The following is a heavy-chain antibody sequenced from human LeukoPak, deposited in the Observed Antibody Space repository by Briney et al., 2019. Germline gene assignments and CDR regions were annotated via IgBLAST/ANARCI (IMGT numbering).Heavy chain of an antibody. V-gene: IGHV3-48*02. CDR1: GFTFSSYS. D-gene: IGHD3-22*01. CDR2: ISSSSSTI. Sequence: PGGSLRLSCAASGFTFSSYSMNWVRQAPGKGLEWVSYISSSSSTIYYADSVKGRFTISRDNAKNSLYLQTNSLRDEDTAVYYCARDLITMIVVDPPGGFDYWGQGTLVTVSS. CDR3: ARDLITMIVVDPPGGFDY. J-gene: IGHJ4*02.